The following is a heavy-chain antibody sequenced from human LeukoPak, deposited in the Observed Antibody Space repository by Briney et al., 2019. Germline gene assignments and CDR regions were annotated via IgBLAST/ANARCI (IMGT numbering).Heavy chain of an antibody. CDR1: GFTFSSYG. Sequence: GRSLRLSCAASGFTFSSYGMHWVRQAPGKGLEWVAVISYDGSNKYYADSVKGRFTISRDNSKNTLYLQMNSLRAEDTAVYYCATEGDSGYDYYYYYYMDVWGKGTTVTVSS. CDR2: ISYDGSNK. J-gene: IGHJ6*03. D-gene: IGHD5-12*01. CDR3: ATEGDSGYDYYYYYYMDV. V-gene: IGHV3-30*03.